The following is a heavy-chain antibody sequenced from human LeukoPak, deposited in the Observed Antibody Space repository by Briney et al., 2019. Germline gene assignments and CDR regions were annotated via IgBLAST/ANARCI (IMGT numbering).Heavy chain of an antibody. Sequence: GASVKVSCKASGYTFSGYYMHWVRQAPGQGLEWMGWINPNSGGTYYAQKFQGRVTMTRDTSISTAYMELSRLRSDDTAVFYCARDGDYYGSGSYRDGFDIWGQGTMVTVSS. J-gene: IGHJ3*02. CDR3: ARDGDYYGSGSYRDGFDI. CDR1: GYTFSGYY. V-gene: IGHV1-2*02. CDR2: INPNSGGT. D-gene: IGHD3-10*01.